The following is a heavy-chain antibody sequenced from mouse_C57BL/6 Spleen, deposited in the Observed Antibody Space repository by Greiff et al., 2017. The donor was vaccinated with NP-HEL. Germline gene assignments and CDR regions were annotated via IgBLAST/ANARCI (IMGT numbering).Heavy chain of an antibody. CDR3: ARRDGSSPYAMDY. J-gene: IGHJ4*01. CDR2: IDPSDSYT. V-gene: IGHV1-59*01. CDR1: GYTFTSYW. D-gene: IGHD1-1*01. Sequence: QVQLQQPGAELVRPGTSVKLSCKASGYTFTSYWMHWVKQRPGQGLEWIGVIDPSDSYTNYNQKFKGKATLTVDTSSSTAYMQLSSLTSEDSAVYYCARRDGSSPYAMDYWGQGTSVTVSS.